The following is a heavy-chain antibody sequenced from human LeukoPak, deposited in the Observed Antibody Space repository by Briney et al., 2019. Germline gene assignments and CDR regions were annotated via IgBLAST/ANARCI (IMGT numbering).Heavy chain of an antibody. Sequence: PGGSLRLSCAASGFTFSTSPMNWVRQAPGKGPEWVSYISSSSGTIYYADSVKGRFTISRDNAENSLYLQMNSLRAEDTAVYYCARGPGGGHYFDYWGQGTLVTVSS. CDR3: ARGPGGGHYFDY. CDR1: GFTFSTSP. D-gene: IGHD2-8*02. V-gene: IGHV3-48*04. J-gene: IGHJ4*02. CDR2: ISSSSGTI.